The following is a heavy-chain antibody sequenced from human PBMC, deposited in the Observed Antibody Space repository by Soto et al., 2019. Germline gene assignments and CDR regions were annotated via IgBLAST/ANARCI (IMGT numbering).Heavy chain of an antibody. J-gene: IGHJ5*02. CDR3: ARGPSYDYVWGSYRYTWFDP. Sequence: ASVKVSCKASGYTFTGYYMHWVRQAPGQGLEWMGWINPNSGGTNYAQKFQGWVTMTRDTSISTAYMELSRLRSDDTAVYYCARGPSYDYVWGSYRYTWFDPWGQGTLVTVSS. CDR1: GYTFTGYY. V-gene: IGHV1-2*04. CDR2: INPNSGGT. D-gene: IGHD3-16*02.